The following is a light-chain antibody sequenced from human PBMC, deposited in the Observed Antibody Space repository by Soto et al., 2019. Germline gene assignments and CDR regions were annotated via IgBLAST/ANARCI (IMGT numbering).Light chain of an antibody. CDR2: DAV. Sequence: VLTQSPGSLSLSPGERATVSCRASQTVTSSYLAWYQQRPGQAPQLLIYDAVKRATGIPDRFSGSESGRDYTLTISRLDPEDSAVYYCHHYGDSITFGGGTKVEIK. CDR1: QTVTSSY. CDR3: HHYGDSIT. V-gene: IGKV3-20*01. J-gene: IGKJ4*01.